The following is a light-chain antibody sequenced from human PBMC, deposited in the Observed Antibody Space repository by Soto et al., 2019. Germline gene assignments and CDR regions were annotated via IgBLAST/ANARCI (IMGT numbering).Light chain of an antibody. CDR1: SSDVGAYDY. CDR2: EVT. V-gene: IGLV2-14*01. CDR3: SSYTSTSTYV. J-gene: IGLJ1*01. Sequence: QSVLTQPASVSGSPGQSITISCTGTSSDVGAYDYVSWYQHHPGKAPKFMIYEVTNRPSGVSHRFSGSKSGNTASLTISGLRAGDEADYYCSSYTSTSTYVFGTGTKVTVL.